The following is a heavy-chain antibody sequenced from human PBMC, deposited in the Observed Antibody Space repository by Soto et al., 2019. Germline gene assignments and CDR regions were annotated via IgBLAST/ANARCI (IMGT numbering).Heavy chain of an antibody. CDR1: GFTISSSW. CDR2: INSDGSST. Sequence: GSVRRSCAAPGFTISSSWMHWVRQAPGKGLVWFSRINSDGSSTSYADSVKGRFTISRDNAKNTLYLQMNSLRAEDTAVYYCARDIRRDFWSGYWSYYYYGMDVWGQGTTVTVSS. CDR3: ARDIRRDFWSGYWSYYYYGMDV. V-gene: IGHV3-74*01. D-gene: IGHD3-3*01. J-gene: IGHJ6*02.